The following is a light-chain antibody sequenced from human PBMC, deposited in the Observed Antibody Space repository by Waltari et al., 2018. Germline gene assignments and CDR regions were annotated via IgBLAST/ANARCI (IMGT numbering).Light chain of an antibody. J-gene: IGKJ2*01. Sequence: DIVVTQSPDSLAVSLGERATINCKSSQSVLHTNNKNYLAWYQPQPGQPPKRLISWASTRASGVPGRFSGSGSGTDFTLTISSLQAEDVAVYYCQQYYSAPNTFGQGTKLEI. CDR1: QSVLHTNNKNY. V-gene: IGKV4-1*01. CDR3: QQYYSAPNT. CDR2: WAS.